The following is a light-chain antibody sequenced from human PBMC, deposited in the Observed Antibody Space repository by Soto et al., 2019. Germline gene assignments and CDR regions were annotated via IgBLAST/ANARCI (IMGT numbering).Light chain of an antibody. V-gene: IGKV1-8*01. J-gene: IGKJ5*01. Sequence: IQMTQSPSSLSASVGDRVTITCQASQDISYFLNWYQQKPGKAPKLLIYAASTLQSGVPSRFSGSGSGTDFTLTISCLQSEDFATYYCQQYYSYPLTFGQGTRLEI. CDR1: QDISYF. CDR2: AAS. CDR3: QQYYSYPLT.